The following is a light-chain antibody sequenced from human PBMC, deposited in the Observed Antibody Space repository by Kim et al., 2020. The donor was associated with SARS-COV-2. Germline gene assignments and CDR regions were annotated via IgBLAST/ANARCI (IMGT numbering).Light chain of an antibody. CDR3: QSYDSSLSGV. CDR2: GNS. V-gene: IGLV1-40*01. J-gene: IGLJ2*01. Sequence: GQGVTNSCTGSSSNTGAGYDVHWYQQLPGTAPKHLVYGNSNRPSGVPDRFSGSKSGTSASLAITGLQAEDEADYYCQSYDSSLSGVFGGGTQLTVL. CDR1: SSNTGAGYD.